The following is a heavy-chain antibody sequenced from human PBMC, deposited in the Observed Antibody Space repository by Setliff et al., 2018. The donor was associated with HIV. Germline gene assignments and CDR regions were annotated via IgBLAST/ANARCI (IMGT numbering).Heavy chain of an antibody. V-gene: IGHV4-31*03. Sequence: SETLSLTCKVSGDSVNSYNYYWSWIRQHPGKGLEWIGYIYYSGSSYYNPSVRSRVIMSLDTSENHFSQKLSSVTAADTAVYYCVRNSFDYVEEEWGQGTQVTVSS. CDR3: VRNSFDYVEEE. CDR1: GDSVNSYNYY. CDR2: IYYSGSS. J-gene: IGHJ4*02. D-gene: IGHD3-9*01.